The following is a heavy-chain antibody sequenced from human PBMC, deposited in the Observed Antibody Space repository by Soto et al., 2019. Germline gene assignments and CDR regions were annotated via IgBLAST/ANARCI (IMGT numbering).Heavy chain of an antibody. V-gene: IGHV4-39*07. CDR2: MFYGVST. D-gene: IGHD5-12*01. CDR3: ARGSGYSGYDGTYYYYGMDV. J-gene: IGHJ6*02. CDR1: GSSINSSGYY. Sequence: NPSETLSLTCTVSGSSINSSGYYWGWIRQPPGKGLEWIGSMFYGVSTYYNPSLKSRVTVSVDTSKNQFSLKLSSVTAADTAVYYCARGSGYSGYDGTYYYYGMDVWGQGTTVTVSS.